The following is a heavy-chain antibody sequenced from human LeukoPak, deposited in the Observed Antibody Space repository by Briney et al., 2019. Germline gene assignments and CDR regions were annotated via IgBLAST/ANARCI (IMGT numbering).Heavy chain of an antibody. CDR1: GGTFSSYA. CDR2: IIPIFGTA. V-gene: IGHV1-69*13. D-gene: IGHD5-24*01. J-gene: IGHJ4*02. Sequence: SVTVSCKASGGTFSSYAISWVRQAPGQGLEWMGGIIPIFGTANYAQKFQGRVTITADESTSTAYMGLSSLRSEDTAVYYCARGNRDGYNTPLDYWGQGTLVTVSS. CDR3: ARGNRDGYNTPLDY.